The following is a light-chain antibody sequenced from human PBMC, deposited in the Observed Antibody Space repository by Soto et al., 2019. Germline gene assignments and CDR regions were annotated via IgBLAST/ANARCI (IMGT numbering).Light chain of an antibody. Sequence: QSVLTQPPSVSGAPGQRVTISCTVSSSNIGAGYDVHWYQQLPGTAPKLLIYVNSNRPSGVPDRFSGSKSGTSASLAITGLQAQDEADYNCQSSDSSLSAVVFGGGTKLTVL. J-gene: IGLJ2*01. CDR1: SSNIGAGYD. V-gene: IGLV1-40*01. CDR3: QSSDSSLSAVV. CDR2: VNS.